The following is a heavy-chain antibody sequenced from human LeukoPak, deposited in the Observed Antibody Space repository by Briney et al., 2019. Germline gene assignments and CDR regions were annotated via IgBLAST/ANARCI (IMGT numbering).Heavy chain of an antibody. CDR2: INPNSGGT. D-gene: IGHD2-2*01. CDR3: ARDSSTRNNWFDP. Sequence: ASVKVSCKASGYTFTGYYMHWVRQAPGQGLEWMGWINPNSGGTNYAQKFQGRVTMTRDTSISTAYMELSRLRSDDTAVYYCARDSSTRNNWFDPWGQGTLVTGSS. J-gene: IGHJ5*02. V-gene: IGHV1-2*02. CDR1: GYTFTGYY.